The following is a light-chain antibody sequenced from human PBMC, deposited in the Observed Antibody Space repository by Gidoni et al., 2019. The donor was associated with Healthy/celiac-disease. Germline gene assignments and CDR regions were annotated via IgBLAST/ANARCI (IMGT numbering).Light chain of an antibody. CDR2: DAS. CDR3: QHYG. CDR1: QSISSW. J-gene: IGKJ1*01. V-gene: IGKV1-5*01. Sequence: DIQMTQSPSTLSASVGDRVTITCRASQSISSWLAWYQQKPGKAPKLLIYDASSLESGVPSRFSGSGSGTEFTLTISSLQPDDFATYYCQHYGFXQXTKVEIK.